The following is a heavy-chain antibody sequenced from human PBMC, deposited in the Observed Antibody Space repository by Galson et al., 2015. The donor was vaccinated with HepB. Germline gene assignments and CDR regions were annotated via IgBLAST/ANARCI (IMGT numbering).Heavy chain of an antibody. CDR2: IYPGDSDT. CDR3: ARQGYSRQWLAGGGAFVI. V-gene: IGHV5-51*01. D-gene: IGHD6-19*01. Sequence: QSGAEVKKPGESLKISCKGSGYSFTSYWIGWVRQMPGKGLEWMGIIYPGDSDTRYSPSFQGQVTISADKSISTAYLQWSSLKASDTAMYYCARQGYSRQWLAGGGAFVIWGQGTMVAVSS. CDR1: GYSFTSYW. J-gene: IGHJ3*02.